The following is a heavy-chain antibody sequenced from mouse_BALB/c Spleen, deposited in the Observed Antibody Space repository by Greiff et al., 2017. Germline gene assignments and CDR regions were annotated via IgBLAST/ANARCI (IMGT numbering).Heavy chain of an antibody. V-gene: IGHV2-6-4*01. CDR3: ASQFITTATNAMDY. Sequence: QVQLKESGPGLVAPSQSLSITCTVSGFSLSRYSVHWVRQPPGKGLEWLGMIWGGGSTDYNSALKSRLSISKDNSKSQVFLKMNSLQTDDTAMYYCASQFITTATNAMDYWGQGTSVTVSS. D-gene: IGHD1-2*01. J-gene: IGHJ4*01. CDR2: IWGGGST. CDR1: GFSLSRYS.